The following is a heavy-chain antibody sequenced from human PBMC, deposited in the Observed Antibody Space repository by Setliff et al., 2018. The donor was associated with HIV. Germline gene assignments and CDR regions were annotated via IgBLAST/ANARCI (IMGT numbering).Heavy chain of an antibody. V-gene: IGHV4-4*07. CDR2: SYTSGST. CDR3: SGARYIVIRGDAGMDV. CDR1: GGSISSYY. D-gene: IGHD3-10*01. Sequence: SETLSLTCTVSGGSISSYYWSWIRQPAGKGLEWIGRSYTSGSTNYNPSLKSRVTISVDTSTNQVSLKLSSVTASDTAVYYCSGARYIVIRGDAGMDVWGPGTTVTVSS. J-gene: IGHJ6*02.